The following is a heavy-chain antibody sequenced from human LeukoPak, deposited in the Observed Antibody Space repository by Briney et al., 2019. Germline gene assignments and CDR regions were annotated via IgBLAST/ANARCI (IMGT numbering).Heavy chain of an antibody. D-gene: IGHD2-2*01. J-gene: IGHJ6*03. V-gene: IGHV3-23*01. Sequence: PGGSLRLSCVASGFTVSDNHVSWVRQAPGKGLEWVSAISGSGGSTYYADSVKGRFTISRDNSKNTLYLQMNSLRAEDTAVYYCAKGPGVYCSSTSCYLPYYYYYYMDVWGKGTTVTVSS. CDR2: ISGSGGST. CDR3: AKGPGVYCSSTSCYLPYYYYYYMDV. CDR1: GFTVSDNH.